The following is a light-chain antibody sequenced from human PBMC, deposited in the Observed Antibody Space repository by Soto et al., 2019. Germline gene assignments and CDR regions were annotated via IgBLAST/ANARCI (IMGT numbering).Light chain of an antibody. J-gene: IGKJ1*01. V-gene: IGKV3-15*01. CDR1: QSVSNN. CDR2: GAS. Sequence: EIVMTHSPATLSVSPGERATLSCRASQSVSNNLAWYQQKPGQAPRLLIYGASTRATAIPARFSGSGSGTEFTLTISSLQSEDFAVYYCQQYNNWPPTFGQGTKVEIK. CDR3: QQYNNWPPT.